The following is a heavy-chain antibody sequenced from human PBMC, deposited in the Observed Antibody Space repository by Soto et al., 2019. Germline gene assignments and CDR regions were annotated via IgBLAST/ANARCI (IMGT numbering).Heavy chain of an antibody. V-gene: IGHV3-33*01. CDR3: ARDLVSVGITTDEGAFDI. CDR2: IWYDGSNK. D-gene: IGHD4-4*01. J-gene: IGHJ3*02. CDR1: GFTFSSYG. Sequence: QVQLVESGGGVVQPGRSLRLSCAASGFTFSSYGMHWVRQAPGKGLEWVAVIWYDGSNKYYADSVRGRFTISRDNSKNTLYLQMNSLRAEDTAVYYCARDLVSVGITTDEGAFDIWGQGTMVTVSS.